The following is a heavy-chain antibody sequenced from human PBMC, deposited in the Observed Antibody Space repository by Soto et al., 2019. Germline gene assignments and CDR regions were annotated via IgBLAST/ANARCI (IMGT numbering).Heavy chain of an antibody. CDR3: GRLPCVGGTCYPATFDY. D-gene: IGHD2-15*01. Sequence: QVQLVQSGPEVKTPGASVKVSCKASGYSFVDYSFTWVRQAPGQGLEWMGWTSAYNGNTKYAQKFQGTVTMTTDTSTGTAYMELRSLRSDATVVYCFGRLPCVGGTCYPATFDYWGQGALVTVSS. CDR2: TSAYNGNT. J-gene: IGHJ4*02. V-gene: IGHV1-18*01. CDR1: GYSFVDYS.